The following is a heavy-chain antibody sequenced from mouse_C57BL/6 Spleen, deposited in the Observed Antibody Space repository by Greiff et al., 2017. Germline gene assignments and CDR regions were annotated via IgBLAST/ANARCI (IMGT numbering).Heavy chain of an antibody. CDR3: AIEGDYDFFDY. D-gene: IGHD2-4*01. CDR2: IHPSDSDT. CDR1: GYTFTSYW. J-gene: IGHJ2*01. V-gene: IGHV1-74*01. Sequence: QVQLQQPGAELVKPGASVKVSCKASGYTFTSYWMHWVKQRPGQGLEWIGRIHPSDSDTNYNQKFKGKATLTVDKSSSTAYMQISSLTSEDSAVYYCAIEGDYDFFDYWGQGTTLTVAS.